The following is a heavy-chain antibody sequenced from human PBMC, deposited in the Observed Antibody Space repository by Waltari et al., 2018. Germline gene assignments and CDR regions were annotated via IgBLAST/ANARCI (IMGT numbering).Heavy chain of an antibody. V-gene: IGHV1-69*01. J-gene: IGHJ3*02. Sequence: QVHLVQSGAEVKKPGSSVRVSCKASGGTFNNYAIHWVRQAPGQGLEWMGGISPLFGTTNYAQKFQGRVTITADESTSTAYMELSSLRSEDAAVYYCARCGKRVTTGLPSAFDIWGQGTMVTVSS. D-gene: IGHD4-17*01. CDR3: ARCGKRVTTGLPSAFDI. CDR1: GGTFNNYA. CDR2: ISPLFGTT.